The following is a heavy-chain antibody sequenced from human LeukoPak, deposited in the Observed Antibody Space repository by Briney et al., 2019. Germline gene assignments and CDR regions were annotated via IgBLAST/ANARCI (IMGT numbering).Heavy chain of an antibody. CDR3: ARGGVRARADY. J-gene: IGHJ4*02. CDR2: INAYNGNT. CDR1: GYTFTGYY. Sequence: ASVKVSCKASGYTFTGYYMHWVRQAPGQGLEWMGWINAYNGNTNYAQKLQGRVTMTTDTSTSTAYMELRSLRSDDTAVYYCARGGVRARADYWGQGTLVTVSS. D-gene: IGHD3-16*01. V-gene: IGHV1-18*04.